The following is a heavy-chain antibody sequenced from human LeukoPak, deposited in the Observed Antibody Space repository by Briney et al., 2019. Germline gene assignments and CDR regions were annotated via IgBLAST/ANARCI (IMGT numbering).Heavy chain of an antibody. D-gene: IGHD2-2*01. CDR3: AKVMPLYQLQWGLYDY. CDR2: ISGSGGST. V-gene: IGHV3-23*01. Sequence: GGSLRLSCAASGFTFSSYAMSWVRQAPGKGLEWVSAISGSGGSTYYADSVKGRFTISRDNSKNTLNLQMNSLRAEDTAVYYCAKVMPLYQLQWGLYDYWGQGTLVTVSS. CDR1: GFTFSSYA. J-gene: IGHJ4*02.